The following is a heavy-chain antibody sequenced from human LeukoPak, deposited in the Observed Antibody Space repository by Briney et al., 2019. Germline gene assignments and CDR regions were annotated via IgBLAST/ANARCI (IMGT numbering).Heavy chain of an antibody. D-gene: IGHD1-26*01. V-gene: IGHV4-61*02. CDR3: ARARSAKWGFDY. CDR1: GGSISSGSYY. J-gene: IGHJ4*02. CDR2: IYTSGST. Sequence: SETLFLTCTVSGGSISSGSYYWSWIRQPAGKGLEWIGRIYTSGSTNYNPSLKSRVTISLDTSKNQFSLKLSSVTAADTAIYYCARARSAKWGFDYWGQGILVTVSS.